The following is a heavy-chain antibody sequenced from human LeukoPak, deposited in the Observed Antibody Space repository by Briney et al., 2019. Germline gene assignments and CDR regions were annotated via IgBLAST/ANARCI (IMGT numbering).Heavy chain of an antibody. CDR2: MNYSGST. D-gene: IGHD3-22*01. CDR3: ARLRNYYDRSGYKQLWFDP. Sequence: SDTLSLTCTVSGGSISSYHRNWIRQPPGQGLEWIGNMNYSGSTNYNPTRRSRVTISVDTSKNQFSLKLSSVTAADTAVYYCARLRNYYDRSGYKQLWFDPWGQGTLVTVSS. J-gene: IGHJ5*02. V-gene: IGHV4-59*07. CDR1: GGSISSYH.